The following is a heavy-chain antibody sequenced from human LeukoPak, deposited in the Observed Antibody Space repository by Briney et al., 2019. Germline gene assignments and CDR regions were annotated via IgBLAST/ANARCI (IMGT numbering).Heavy chain of an antibody. CDR1: GFTFSSYA. D-gene: IGHD3-3*01. CDR2: ISGSGGST. V-gene: IGHV3-23*01. J-gene: IGHJ5*02. Sequence: PGGSLRLSRAASGFTFSSYAMSWVRQAPGKGLEWVSAISGSGGSTYYADSVKGRFTISRDNSKNTLYLQMNSLRAEDTAVYYCAKSIFGVVIGNWFDPWGQGTLVTVPS. CDR3: AKSIFGVVIGNWFDP.